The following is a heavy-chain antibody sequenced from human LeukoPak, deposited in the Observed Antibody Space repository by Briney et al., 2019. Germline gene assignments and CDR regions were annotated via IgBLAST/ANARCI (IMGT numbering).Heavy chain of an antibody. CDR2: IYYSGST. V-gene: IGHV4-39*01. CDR3: ASYDILTGYFDY. J-gene: IGHJ4*02. Sequence: SETLSLTCTVSGGSISSSSYYWGWIRQPPGKGLEWIGSIYYSGSTYYNPSLKSRVTISVDTSKNQFSLKLSSVTAADTAVYYCASYDILTGYFDYWGQGTLVTVSS. CDR1: GGSISSSSYY. D-gene: IGHD3-9*01.